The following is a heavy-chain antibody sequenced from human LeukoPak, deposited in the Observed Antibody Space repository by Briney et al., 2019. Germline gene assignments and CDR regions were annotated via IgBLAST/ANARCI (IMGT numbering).Heavy chain of an antibody. D-gene: IGHD4-23*01. CDR2: ISWNSGSI. J-gene: IGHJ4*02. CDR1: GFTFDDYA. CDR3: ARARPNYDGNSYYFDY. V-gene: IGHV3-9*01. Sequence: PGRSLRLSCAASGFTFDDYAMHWVRQAPGKGLEWVSGISWNSGSIDYADSVRGRFSISRDNAKNSLYLQTNSLRAEDTALFYCARARPNYDGNSYYFDYWGQGTLVTVSS.